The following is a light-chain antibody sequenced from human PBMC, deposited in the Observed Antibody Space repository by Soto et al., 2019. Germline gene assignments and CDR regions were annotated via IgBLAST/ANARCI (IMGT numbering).Light chain of an antibody. V-gene: IGKV1-39*01. CDR2: AAS. Sequence: DIQMTQSPSSLSSSVGDRVTITCRASQSISSCLNWYQQKPGKAPKLLIYAASSLPSGVPSRFSGSGSGTDFTLTISSLQPEDFATYYCQQSYSTPWTFGQGTKVEIK. CDR1: QSISSC. CDR3: QQSYSTPWT. J-gene: IGKJ1*01.